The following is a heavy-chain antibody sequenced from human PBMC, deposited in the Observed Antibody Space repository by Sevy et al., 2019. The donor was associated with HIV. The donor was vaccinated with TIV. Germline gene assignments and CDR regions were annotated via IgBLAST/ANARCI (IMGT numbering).Heavy chain of an antibody. V-gene: IGHV3-23*01. J-gene: IGHJ4*02. CDR2: ISGSGGST. CDR1: GFTFSSYV. D-gene: IGHD3-9*01. CDR3: AKDSRRYFDWLLADVFDY. Sequence: GGSLRLSCAASGFTFSSYVMSWVRQAPGKGLEWVSAISGSGGSTYYADSVKGRFTISRDNSKNTLYLQMNSLRAEDTAVYYCAKDSRRYFDWLLADVFDYWGQGTLVTVSS.